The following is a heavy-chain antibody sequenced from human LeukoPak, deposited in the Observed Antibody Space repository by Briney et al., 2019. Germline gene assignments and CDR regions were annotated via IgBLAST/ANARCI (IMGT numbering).Heavy chain of an antibody. J-gene: IGHJ4*02. CDR2: IYYSGST. V-gene: IGHV4-30-4*01. CDR3: ARVILYDYVWGSYRSPPPSFDY. D-gene: IGHD3-16*02. CDR1: GGSISSGDYY. Sequence: SETLSLTCTVSGGSISSGDYYWSWIRQPPGKGLEWIGYIYYSGSTYYNPSLKSRVTISVDTSKNQFPLKLSSVTAADTAVYYCARVILYDYVWGSYRSPPPSFDYWGQGTLVTVSS.